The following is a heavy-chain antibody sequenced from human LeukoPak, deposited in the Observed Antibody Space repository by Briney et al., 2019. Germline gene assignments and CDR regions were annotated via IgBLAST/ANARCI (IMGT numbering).Heavy chain of an antibody. J-gene: IGHJ4*02. V-gene: IGHV3-30*18. Sequence: GGSLRLSCAASGFTFSSYGMHWVRQAPGKGLEWVAVISYDGSNKYYADSVKGRFTISRDNSKNTLYLRMNSLRAEDTAVYYCAKDKQWLVQIDYWGQGTLVTVSS. CDR1: GFTFSSYG. CDR2: ISYDGSNK. CDR3: AKDKQWLVQIDY. D-gene: IGHD6-19*01.